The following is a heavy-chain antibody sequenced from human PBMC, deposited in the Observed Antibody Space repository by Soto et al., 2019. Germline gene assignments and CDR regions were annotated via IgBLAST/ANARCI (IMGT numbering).Heavy chain of an antibody. Sequence: EVQLLESGGGYVQPGGSLRLSCAASGFTFSSFAMTWVRQAPGRGLECVSVISSRGGNTDYADSVKGRFTISRDNSKNTGYLQMRSRRPEETGVYYCGEAFGALTAGGFDFWGQAPVVTVS. V-gene: IGHV3-23*01. J-gene: IGHJ4*02. CDR2: ISSRGGNT. CDR1: GFTFSSFA. CDR3: GEAFGALTAGGFDF. D-gene: IGHD3-16*01.